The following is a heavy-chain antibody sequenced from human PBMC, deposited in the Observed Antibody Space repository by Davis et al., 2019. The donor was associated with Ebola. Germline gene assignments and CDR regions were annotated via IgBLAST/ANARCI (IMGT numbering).Heavy chain of an antibody. Sequence: PGGSLRLSCAASGFTFSSYAMSWVRQAPGKGLEWVSGISGSGNSAYYADSVKGRFTTSRDNSKNSLYLQMNSLRDEDTAVYYCARDKVDIVATILYYYYGMDVWGQGTTVTVSS. CDR1: GFTFSSYA. J-gene: IGHJ6*02. V-gene: IGHV3-23*01. D-gene: IGHD5-12*01. CDR3: ARDKVDIVATILYYYYGMDV. CDR2: ISGSGNSA.